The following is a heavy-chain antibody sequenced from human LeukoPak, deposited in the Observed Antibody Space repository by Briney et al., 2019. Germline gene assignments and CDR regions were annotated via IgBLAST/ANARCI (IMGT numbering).Heavy chain of an antibody. D-gene: IGHD4-17*01. CDR2: ISSDESVR. CDR1: GFIFSSSR. V-gene: IGHV3-30*18. CDR3: AKGVDYGDSVYFDY. Sequence: GGSLRLSCAASGFIFSSSRMHWVRQAPGKGLEWVAVISSDESVRYYADSVKGRFAISRDNSKNTLYLQMNSLRTEDTAIYYCAKGVDYGDSVYFDYWGQGTLVTVSS. J-gene: IGHJ4*02.